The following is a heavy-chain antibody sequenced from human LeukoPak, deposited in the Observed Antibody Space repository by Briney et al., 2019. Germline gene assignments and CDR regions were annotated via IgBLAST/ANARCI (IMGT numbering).Heavy chain of an antibody. D-gene: IGHD3-16*01. V-gene: IGHV1-69*13. CDR2: IIPIFGTA. J-gene: IGHJ4*02. CDR1: GGTFSSYA. Sequence: GASVKVSCKASGGTFSSYAISWVRQAPGQGLEWMGGIIPIFGTANYAQKFQGRVTITADESTSTAYMELSSLRSEDTAVYYCASGGSGGDPRGIDYWGQGTLVTVSS. CDR3: ASGGSGGDPRGIDY.